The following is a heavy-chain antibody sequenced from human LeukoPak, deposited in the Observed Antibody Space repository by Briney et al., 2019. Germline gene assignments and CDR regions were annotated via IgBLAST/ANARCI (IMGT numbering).Heavy chain of an antibody. CDR3: AREGLITVVRGVNFGY. J-gene: IGHJ4*02. V-gene: IGHV4-38-2*02. CDR2: IYHDGST. Sequence: PSETLSLTCTVSAYSVSTDYYWGWIRQPPGKGLEWIGNIYHDGSTYYNPSLKSRVTISVDTSKNQFSLKLTSVTAADTAVYYCAREGLITVVRGVNFGYWGQETLVSVSS. D-gene: IGHD3-10*01. CDR1: AYSVSTDYY.